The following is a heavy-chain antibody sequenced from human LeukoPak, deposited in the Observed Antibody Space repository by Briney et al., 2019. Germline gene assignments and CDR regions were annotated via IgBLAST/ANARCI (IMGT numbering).Heavy chain of an antibody. V-gene: IGHV3-7*04. CDR2: IKQDGSEK. CDR3: ARGGITIFGVVIIEYFDY. Sequence: PGGSLRLSCAASGFTFSSYWMSWVRQAPGKGLEGVANIKQDGSEKYYVDSVKGRFTISRDNAKNSLYLQMNSLRAEDTAVYYCARGGITIFGVVIIEYFDYWGQGTLVTVSS. D-gene: IGHD3-3*01. J-gene: IGHJ4*02. CDR1: GFTFSSYW.